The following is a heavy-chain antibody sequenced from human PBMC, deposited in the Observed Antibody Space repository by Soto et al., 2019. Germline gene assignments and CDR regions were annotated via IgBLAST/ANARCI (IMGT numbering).Heavy chain of an antibody. D-gene: IGHD3-3*01. J-gene: IGHJ4*02. CDR2: IIPIFGTA. Sequence: QVQLVQSGAEVKKPGSSVKVSCKASGGTFSSYAISWVRQAPGQGLEWMGGIIPIFGTANYAQKFQGRVRITADESTSTADMELGSLRSEDTAVYYCARLWWGYYVMGYWGQGTLVTVSS. CDR3: ARLWWGYYVMGY. V-gene: IGHV1-69*01. CDR1: GGTFSSYA.